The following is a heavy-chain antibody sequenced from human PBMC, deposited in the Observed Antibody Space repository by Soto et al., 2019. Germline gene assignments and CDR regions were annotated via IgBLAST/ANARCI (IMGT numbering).Heavy chain of an antibody. D-gene: IGHD3-3*01. J-gene: IGHJ4*02. CDR3: ARVADYDVWSGYYKPYCYDY. CDR1: GYSIRRGYY. Sequence: SETLSLTCAVSGYSIRRGYYWGWIRQAPGKGLDYIGSMYHSGSTDYNPSLKSRVTISVDTSRNQFSLRLSSVTAADTAVYYCARVADYDVWSGYYKPYCYDYWGQGTLDNVSS. CDR2: MYHSGST. V-gene: IGHV4-38-2*01.